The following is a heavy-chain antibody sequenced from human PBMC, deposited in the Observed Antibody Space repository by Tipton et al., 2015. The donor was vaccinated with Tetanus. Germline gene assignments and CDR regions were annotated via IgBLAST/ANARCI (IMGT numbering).Heavy chain of an antibody. Sequence: EVQLVQSGAEVEKPGESLKISCKGSGYSFTSYWIGWVRQMPGKGLEWMGIIYPGDSDTRYSPSFQGQVTISADKSISTAYLQWSSLKASDTAMYYCATTTDEMATITAFYYYGMDVWGQGTTVTVSS. CDR1: GYSFTSYW. D-gene: IGHD5-24*01. CDR2: IYPGDSDT. V-gene: IGHV5-51*01. CDR3: ATTTDEMATITAFYYYGMDV. J-gene: IGHJ6*02.